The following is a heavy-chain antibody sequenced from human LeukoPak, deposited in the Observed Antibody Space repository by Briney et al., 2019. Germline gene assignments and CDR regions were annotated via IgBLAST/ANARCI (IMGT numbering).Heavy chain of an antibody. CDR3: AKDWVRGYYYYMDV. J-gene: IGHJ6*03. CDR1: GFTFSSYG. D-gene: IGHD3-10*01. Sequence: PGGSLRLSCAASGFTFSSYGMHWVRQAPGKGLEWVAFIRYDGSNKYYADSVKGRFTISRDNSKNTLYLRMDSLRAEDTAVYYCAKDWVRGYYYYMDVWGKGTTVTVSS. V-gene: IGHV3-30*02. CDR2: IRYDGSNK.